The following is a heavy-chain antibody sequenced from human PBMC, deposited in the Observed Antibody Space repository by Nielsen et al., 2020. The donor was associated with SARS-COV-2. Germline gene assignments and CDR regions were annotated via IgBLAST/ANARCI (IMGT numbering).Heavy chain of an antibody. CDR2: ILPDDSDT. CDR3: ARPTFLTVEGYIDTNFDY. J-gene: IGHJ4*02. Sequence: GESLKISCKGSGDTFSSFWIGWVRQMPGKGLEWLGLILPDDSDTRYNPSFQGQVTSSADRSINTAYLQWSSLKASDTAMYYCARPTFLTVEGYIDTNFDYWGQGTLVTVSS. CDR1: GDTFSSFW. V-gene: IGHV5-51*01. D-gene: IGHD5-24*01.